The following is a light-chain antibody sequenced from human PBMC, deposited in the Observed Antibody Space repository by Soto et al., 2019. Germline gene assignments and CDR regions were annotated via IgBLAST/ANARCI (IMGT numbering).Light chain of an antibody. J-gene: IGKJ5*01. Sequence: EIVLTQSPATLSLSPGESATLSGRASQNIDYYLHWYQQKPGQSPRLLIYDASNRATGIPARFNGSGSGTDFTLTISSLEPEDFAVYFCQQRSKWPPITFGQGTRLEIK. CDR3: QQRSKWPPIT. V-gene: IGKV3-11*01. CDR1: QNIDYY. CDR2: DAS.